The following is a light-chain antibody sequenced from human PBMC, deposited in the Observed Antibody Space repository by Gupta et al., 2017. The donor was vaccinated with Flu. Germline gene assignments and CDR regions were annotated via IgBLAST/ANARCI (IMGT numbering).Light chain of an antibody. CDR2: DDS. Sequence: GKTARITGGGDNIGSKTVHWYQQKPGQAPVLVVYDDSGLPSGIPERFSGSNSGNTAALTISRVGAGDEADYYCQVWDSSSDDVVFGGGTRLTVL. CDR3: QVWDSSSDDVV. CDR1: NIGSKT. J-gene: IGLJ2*01. V-gene: IGLV3-21*03.